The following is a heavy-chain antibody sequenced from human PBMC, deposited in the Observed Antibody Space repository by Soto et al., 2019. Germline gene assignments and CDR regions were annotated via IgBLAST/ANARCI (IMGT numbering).Heavy chain of an antibody. J-gene: IGHJ4*02. D-gene: IGHD3-3*01. V-gene: IGHV3-30-3*01. CDR1: GFTFNNYA. Sequence: QVQLVESGGGVVQPGRSLRLSCAASGFTFNNYAMNWVRQAPGKGLEWVAVISYDGSNKYYADYVKGRFTISRDNSKNSLYLHMNSLSAEDTAVYYCARIGGVWSGDGYNPDYWGQGTLVTVSS. CDR2: ISYDGSNK. CDR3: ARIGGVWSGDGYNPDY.